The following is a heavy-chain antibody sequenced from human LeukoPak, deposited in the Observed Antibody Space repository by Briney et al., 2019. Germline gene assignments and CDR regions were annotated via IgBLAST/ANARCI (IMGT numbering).Heavy chain of an antibody. Sequence: GGSLRLSCAASGFTFSSYSMNWVRQAPGKGLEWVSSISSSSSYIYYADSVKGRFTISRDNAKNSLYLQMNSLRAEDTAVYYRARGYSSGWYGGLDYWGQGTLVTVSS. V-gene: IGHV3-21*01. CDR3: ARGYSSGWYGGLDY. J-gene: IGHJ4*02. CDR2: ISSSSSYI. D-gene: IGHD6-19*01. CDR1: GFTFSSYS.